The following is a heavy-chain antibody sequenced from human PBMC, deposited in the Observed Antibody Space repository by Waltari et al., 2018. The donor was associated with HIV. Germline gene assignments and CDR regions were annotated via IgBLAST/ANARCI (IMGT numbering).Heavy chain of an antibody. CDR1: GLTFPHYG. V-gene: IGHV3-23*04. J-gene: IGHJ2*01. CDR2: ISGAGTRT. CDR3: VSKGAYCNGDQCYFNWYFDL. Sequence: EEQLVESGVGLVQPGGFLRLSCVASGLTFPHYGLSWVRPAPGKGLEWVSSISGAGTRTYYADSVKGRLTISRDNSKNTLYLQMSSLRADDTAVYYCVSKGAYCNGDQCYFNWYFDLWGRGTVVTVSS. D-gene: IGHD2-15*01.